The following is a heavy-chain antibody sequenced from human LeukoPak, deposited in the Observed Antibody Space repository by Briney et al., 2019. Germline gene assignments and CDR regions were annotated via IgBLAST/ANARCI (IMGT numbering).Heavy chain of an antibody. D-gene: IGHD4-17*01. CDR1: GTSFSSYY. V-gene: IGHV4-34*01. CDR3: ARMTTGHDF. CDR2: VNHSGYT. J-gene: IGHJ4*02. Sequence: PSETLSLTCAVSGTSFSSYYWSWIRQPPGKGLKWIGEVNHSGYTNDNPSLKSRVTISVDTSKNQFSLRLRSVTAADTGVYFCARMTTGHDFWGQGTLVTVSS.